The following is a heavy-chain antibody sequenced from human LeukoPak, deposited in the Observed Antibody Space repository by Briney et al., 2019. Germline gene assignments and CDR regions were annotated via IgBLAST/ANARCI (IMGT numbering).Heavy chain of an antibody. CDR1: GFTFSSYA. Sequence: GGSLRLSCAASGFTFSSYAMSWVRQAPGKGLEWVSAISGSGGSTYYADSVKGRFTISRDNSKNTLYLQMNSLRAEDTAVYYFAEAPGYSSGPIDYWGQGTLVTVSS. CDR3: AEAPGYSSGPIDY. CDR2: ISGSGGST. J-gene: IGHJ4*02. D-gene: IGHD6-19*01. V-gene: IGHV3-23*01.